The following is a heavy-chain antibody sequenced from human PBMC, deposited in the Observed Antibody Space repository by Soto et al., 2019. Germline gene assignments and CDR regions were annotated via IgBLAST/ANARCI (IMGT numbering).Heavy chain of an antibody. Sequence: EVQLLESGGGLVQPGGSLRLSCAASGFTLNNYAVTWVRDAPGEGLGWVSGVSVSGGTTYYADSVKGRFTIARDNSEHTLYLHTNRLRVEVTAIYYCAKAYSLAPRSRGIRACLDVWCQGTTDTVSS. D-gene: IGHD2-21*01. J-gene: IGHJ6*02. CDR2: VSVSGGTT. V-gene: IGHV3-23*01. CDR1: GFTLNNYA. CDR3: AKAYSLAPRSRGIRACLDV.